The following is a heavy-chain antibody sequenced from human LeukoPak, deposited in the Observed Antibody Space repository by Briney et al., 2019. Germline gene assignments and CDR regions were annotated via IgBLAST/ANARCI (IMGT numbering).Heavy chain of an antibody. Sequence: PSETLSLTCAVYGGSFSGYYWSWIRQPPGKGLEWIGEINHSGSTNYNPSLKSRVTISVDTSKNQFSLKLNSVTAADTAVYYCARVLRSTGWYFDYWGQGTLVTVSS. D-gene: IGHD5/OR15-5a*01. CDR2: INHSGST. CDR3: ARVLRSTGWYFDY. V-gene: IGHV4-34*01. CDR1: GGSFSGYY. J-gene: IGHJ4*02.